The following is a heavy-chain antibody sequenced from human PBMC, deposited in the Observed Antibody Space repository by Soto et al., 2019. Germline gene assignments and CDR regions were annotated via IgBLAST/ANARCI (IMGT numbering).Heavy chain of an antibody. CDR3: AKARPGFDY. V-gene: IGHV3-23*01. CDR1: GFTFSTYA. D-gene: IGHD2-8*02. J-gene: IGHJ4*02. CDR2: IGGGGGRT. Sequence: PGGSLRLSCTASGFTFSTYAMSWVRQAPGKGLEWVSAIGGGGGRTNYADSVKCRFTISRDNSKNTLYLQMNSLRPEDTAVYYCAKARPGFDYWGQGTLVTVSS.